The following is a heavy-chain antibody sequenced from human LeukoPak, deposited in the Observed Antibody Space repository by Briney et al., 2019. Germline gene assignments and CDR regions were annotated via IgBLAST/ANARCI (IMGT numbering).Heavy chain of an antibody. D-gene: IGHD6-13*01. CDR3: AKTGTPWYYFDY. Sequence: GGSLRLSCAASGFTFSSYGMHWVRQAPGKGLEWVAFIRYDGSNKYYADSVKGRFTISRDNAKNSLYLQMSSLRAEDTAVYYCAKTGTPWYYFDYWGQGTLVTVSS. CDR1: GFTFSSYG. CDR2: IRYDGSNK. V-gene: IGHV3-30*02. J-gene: IGHJ4*02.